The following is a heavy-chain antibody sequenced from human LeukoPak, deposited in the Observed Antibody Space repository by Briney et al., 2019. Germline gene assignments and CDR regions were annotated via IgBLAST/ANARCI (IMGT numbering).Heavy chain of an antibody. D-gene: IGHD2-2*01. CDR3: ARGQYPQPFDY. CDR2: ISGSGGST. Sequence: GGSLRLSCAASGFTFSSYAMSWVRQAPGKGLEWVSAISGSGGSTYYADSVKGRFTISRDNAKNSLYLQMNSLRAEDTAVYYCARGQYPQPFDYWGQGTLVTVSS. J-gene: IGHJ4*02. CDR1: GFTFSSYA. V-gene: IGHV3-23*01.